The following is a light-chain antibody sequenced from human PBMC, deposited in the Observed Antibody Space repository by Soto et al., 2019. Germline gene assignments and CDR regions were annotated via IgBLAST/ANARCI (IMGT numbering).Light chain of an antibody. CDR3: QQYDNWPRT. CDR1: QTISNM. Sequence: EVVMTQSPATLSVSPGDKVSLSSRANQTISNMLAWYQQKPGQAPRLLIYAASTRATGVSARFSGSGSGTEFTLTISSLQSEDFAVYYCQQYDNWPRTFGQGTKVDIK. J-gene: IGKJ1*01. V-gene: IGKV3-15*01. CDR2: AAS.